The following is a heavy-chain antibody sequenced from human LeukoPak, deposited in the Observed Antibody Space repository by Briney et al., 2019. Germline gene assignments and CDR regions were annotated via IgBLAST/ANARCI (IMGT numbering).Heavy chain of an antibody. J-gene: IGHJ4*02. V-gene: IGHV3-30*18. CDR2: ISYDGSNK. CDR1: GFTFSRHG. D-gene: IGHD3-22*01. Sequence: PGRSLRLSCAASGFTFSRHGMYWVRQAPGKGLEWVAVISYDGSNKYYADSVKGRFTISRGNSKNMLYLQMNSLRVEDTAVYYCAKDGPPYYYDSSGLLDYWGQGTLVTVSS. CDR3: AKDGPPYYYDSSGLLDY.